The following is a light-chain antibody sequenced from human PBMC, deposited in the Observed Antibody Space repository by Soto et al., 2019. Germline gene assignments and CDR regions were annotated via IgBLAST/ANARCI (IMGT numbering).Light chain of an antibody. CDR3: CSYAGSSTFVV. Sequence: QSVLTQPASVSGSPGQSITISCTGTSSDVGSYNLVSWYQPHPGKAPKLMIYEGSKRPPGVSNRFPGSKSGHTASLTISGLQAEDEADYYCCSYAGSSTFVVFGGGTKLTVL. CDR2: EGS. CDR1: SSDVGSYNL. J-gene: IGLJ2*01. V-gene: IGLV2-23*03.